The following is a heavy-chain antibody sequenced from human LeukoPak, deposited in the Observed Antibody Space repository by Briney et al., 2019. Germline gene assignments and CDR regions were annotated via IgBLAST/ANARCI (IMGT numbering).Heavy chain of an antibody. CDR1: GFTFSSYA. CDR2: ISGSGGST. D-gene: IGHD2/OR15-2a*01. J-gene: IGHJ5*02. V-gene: IGHV3-23*01. Sequence: GGSLRLSCAASGFTFSSYAMTWVCQAPGKGLEWVSSISGSGGSTYYADCVKGRFTISRDNSNNTLYLQMNTLRAEDTAVYYCAKYPISPDNWFDPWGQGTLVTVSS. CDR3: AKYPISPDNWFDP.